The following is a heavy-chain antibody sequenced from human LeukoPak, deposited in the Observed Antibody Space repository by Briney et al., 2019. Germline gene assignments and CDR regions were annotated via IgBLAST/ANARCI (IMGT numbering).Heavy chain of an antibody. CDR3: AKLHNLNSDY. J-gene: IGHJ4*02. CDR1: GFTFSSYA. V-gene: IGHV3-23*03. CDR2: IYSGGST. Sequence: GGSLRLSCAASGFTFSSYAMSWVRQAPGKGLEWVSVIYSGGSTYYADSVKGRFTISRDNSKNTLYLQMNGLRAEDTAVYYCAKLHNLNSDYWGQGTLVTVSS. D-gene: IGHD1-14*01.